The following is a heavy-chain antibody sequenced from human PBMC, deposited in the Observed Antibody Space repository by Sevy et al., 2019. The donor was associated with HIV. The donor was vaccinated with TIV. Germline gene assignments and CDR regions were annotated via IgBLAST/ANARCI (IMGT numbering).Heavy chain of an antibody. CDR1: EDTFNDYY. CDR2: INPNIGGT. D-gene: IGHD3-16*02. J-gene: IGHJ4*02. Sequence: ASVKVSCKVSEDTFNDYYIHWVRQAPGQGLEWMGWINPNIGGTNYAQIFQGRVTMTRDTSISTDYMELGRLGSDDPAVYYCARWGEGGGGLSVWGQGTLVTVSS. V-gene: IGHV1-2*02. CDR3: ARWGEGGGGLSV.